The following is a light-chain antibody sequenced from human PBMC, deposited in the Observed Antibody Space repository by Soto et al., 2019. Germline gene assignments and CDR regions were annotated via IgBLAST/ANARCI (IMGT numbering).Light chain of an antibody. CDR1: ENVNGH. J-gene: IGKJ1*01. V-gene: IGKV1-5*03. CDR2: EAS. Sequence: IQMTQSPNTLSASVGDSVAVTCRASENVNGHLAWYQQKPGKAPKLLIYEASILESGVPSRFSGSGFGTEFTLTINGLLPEDFVTYYCQQYNNWPSVGQGTKVDSK. CDR3: QQYNNWPS.